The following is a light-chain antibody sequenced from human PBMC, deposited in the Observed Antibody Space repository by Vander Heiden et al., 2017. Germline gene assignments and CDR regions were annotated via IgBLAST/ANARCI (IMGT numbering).Light chain of an antibody. CDR3: SSYTSGFTHV. V-gene: IGLV2-14*01. J-gene: IGLJ1*01. CDR1: SSDVGDSKY. Sequence: QSALTQPASVSGSPGQSITISCTGTSSDVGDSKYVSWYQQHPGKAPKLMIFDVTNRPSGVSDRFSGSKSGNTASLTISGLQAEGEADYYCSSYTSGFTHVFGTGTKVTVL. CDR2: DVT.